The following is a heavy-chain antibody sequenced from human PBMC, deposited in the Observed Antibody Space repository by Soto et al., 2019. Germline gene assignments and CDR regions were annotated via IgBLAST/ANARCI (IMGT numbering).Heavy chain of an antibody. CDR2: ISWNSGSI. CDR1: GFTFDDYA. V-gene: IGHV3-9*01. Sequence: EVQLVESGGGLVQPGRSLRLSCAASGFTFDDYAMHWVRQAPGKGLEWVSGISWNSGSIGYADSVKGRFTISRDNAKNSLLLQMNSLRAEDTALYYCAKDFYGDYRAFDIWGQGTMVTVSS. D-gene: IGHD4-17*01. J-gene: IGHJ3*02. CDR3: AKDFYGDYRAFDI.